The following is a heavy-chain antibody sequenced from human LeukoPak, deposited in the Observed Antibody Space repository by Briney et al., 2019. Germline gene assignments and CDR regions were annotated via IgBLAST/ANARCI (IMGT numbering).Heavy chain of an antibody. J-gene: IGHJ6*02. CDR1: GGSFSGYY. Sequence: SETLSLACAVYGGSFSGYYWSWIRQPPGKGLEWIGEINHSGSTNYNPSLKSRVTISVDTSKNQFSLKLSSVTAADTAVYYCARLAAGYSGYYYYYGMDVWGQGTTVTVSS. V-gene: IGHV4-34*01. CDR3: ARLAAGYSGYYYYYGMDV. CDR2: INHSGST. D-gene: IGHD5-12*01.